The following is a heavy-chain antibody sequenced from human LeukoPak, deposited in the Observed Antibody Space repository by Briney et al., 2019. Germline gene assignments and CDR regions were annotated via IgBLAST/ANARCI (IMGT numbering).Heavy chain of an antibody. V-gene: IGHV4-30-2*01. D-gene: IGHD2-8*01. CDR3: ARGMGMRYYFDY. CDR2: IYHSGST. Sequence: SETLSLTCAVSGGSISSGGYSWSWIRQPPGKGLEWIVYIYHSGSTYYNPSLKSRVTISVDRPKNQFSLKLSSVTAADTAVYYCARGMGMRYYFDYWGQGTLVTVSS. J-gene: IGHJ4*02. CDR1: GGSISSGGYS.